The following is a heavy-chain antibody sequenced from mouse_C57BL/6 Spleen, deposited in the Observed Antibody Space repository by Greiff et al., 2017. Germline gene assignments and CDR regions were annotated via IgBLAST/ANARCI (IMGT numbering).Heavy chain of an antibody. Sequence: QVQLQQSGAELMKPGASVKLSCKATGYTFTGYWIAWVKQRPGHGLEWIGAILPGGGSTHYNEQFKGKATFTADTSSNTAYMQLSSLTTEDSASEYCAGGRAQATGAMDYWGQGTSVTVAS. CDR1: GYTFTGYW. D-gene: IGHD3-2*02. CDR3: AGGRAQATGAMDY. J-gene: IGHJ4*01. CDR2: ILPGGGST. V-gene: IGHV1-9*01.